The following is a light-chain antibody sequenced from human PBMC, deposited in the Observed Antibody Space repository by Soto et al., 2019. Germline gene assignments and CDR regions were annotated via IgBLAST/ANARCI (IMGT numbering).Light chain of an antibody. J-gene: IGKJ5*01. V-gene: IGKV1-17*03. Sequence: DIQMTQSPSAMSASVGDRVTITCRASQGISNHLVWFQQRPGKVPKRLIYDASSLQTGVPSRFSGSGSGTDFTLTISSLQPEDFATYYCLQHTNFPPTFGQGTRMEI. CDR3: LQHTNFPPT. CDR1: QGISNH. CDR2: DAS.